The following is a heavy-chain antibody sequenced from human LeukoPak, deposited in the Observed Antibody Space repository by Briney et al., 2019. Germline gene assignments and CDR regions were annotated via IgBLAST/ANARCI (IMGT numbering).Heavy chain of an antibody. Sequence: PGGSLRLSCSASGFIFDDYAMQWVRQGPGRGLEWVSGISWDGARAGYADSVRGRFTISRDNTKNSLSLQMHSLKTEDTALYYCARGQGGSGTYYNNWFDLWGRGTLVTVSA. CDR2: ISWDGARA. D-gene: IGHD3-10*01. CDR3: ARGQGGSGTYYNNWFDL. J-gene: IGHJ5*02. CDR1: GFIFDDYA. V-gene: IGHV3-9*01.